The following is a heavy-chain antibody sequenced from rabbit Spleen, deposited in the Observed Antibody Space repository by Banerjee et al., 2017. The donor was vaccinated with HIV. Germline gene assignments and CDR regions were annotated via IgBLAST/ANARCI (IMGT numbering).Heavy chain of an antibody. CDR3: ARETSSGWGIVSFYFSL. D-gene: IGHD4-1*01. Sequence: QSLEESGGGLVKPGSSLTLTCKASGFSFSSGYDMCWVRQAPGKGLEWIACISAGSSGSTYYASWAKGRFTISKTSSTTVTLQMTSLTAADTATYFCARETSSGWGIVSFYFSLWGPGTLVTVS. CDR2: ISAGSSGST. CDR1: GFSFSSGYD. J-gene: IGHJ4*01. V-gene: IGHV1S40*01.